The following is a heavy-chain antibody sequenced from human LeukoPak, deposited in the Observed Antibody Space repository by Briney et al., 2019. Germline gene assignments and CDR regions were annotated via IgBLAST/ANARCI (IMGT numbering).Heavy chain of an antibody. D-gene: IGHD5-18*01. CDR2: ISNDGSKK. Sequence: GGSLRLSCAASGITFSNYEFHWVRQAPGKGLDWVAVISNDGSKKYYADSVKGRFTIPRDNSKNTLSLQVSSLRTEDTAVYYCAKDRYSYAFEYSDSWGQGTLVTVSS. V-gene: IGHV3-30*18. CDR3: AKDRYSYAFEYSDS. J-gene: IGHJ4*02. CDR1: GITFSNYE.